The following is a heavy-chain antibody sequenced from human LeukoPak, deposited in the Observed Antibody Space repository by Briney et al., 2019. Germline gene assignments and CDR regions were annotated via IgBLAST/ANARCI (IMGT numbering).Heavy chain of an antibody. CDR1: GGSISSSSYY. CDR3: ARLVRGVGLYYFDY. CDR2: IYYSGST. D-gene: IGHD3-10*01. J-gene: IGHJ4*02. V-gene: IGHV4-39*01. Sequence: SETLSLTCTVSGGSISSSSYYWGWIRQPPGKGLEWIGSIYYSGSTYYNPSLKSRVTISVDTSKNQFSLKLSSVTAADTAVYYCARLVRGVGLYYFDYWGQGTLVTVSS.